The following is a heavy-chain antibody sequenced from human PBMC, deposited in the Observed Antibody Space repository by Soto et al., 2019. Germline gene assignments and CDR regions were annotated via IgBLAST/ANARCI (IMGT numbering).Heavy chain of an antibody. D-gene: IGHD1-1*01. CDR2: INHSGST. Sequence: QVQLQQWGAGLLKPSETLSLTCAVYGGSFSGYYWSWIRQPPGKGLEWIGEINHSGSTNYNPSLKSRVTISVDTSKNQFSLNLSSVTAADTAVYYCATYKTQFVPNWGQGTLVTVSS. CDR3: ATYKTQFVPN. J-gene: IGHJ4*02. CDR1: GGSFSGYY. V-gene: IGHV4-34*01.